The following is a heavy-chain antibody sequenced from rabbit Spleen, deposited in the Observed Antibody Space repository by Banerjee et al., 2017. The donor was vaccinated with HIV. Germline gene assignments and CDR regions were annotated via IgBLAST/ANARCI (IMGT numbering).Heavy chain of an antibody. V-gene: IGHV1S47*01. CDR2: IEPIFGNT. CDR1: GFDFSNYG. Sequence: QEQLVESGGGLVQPGGSLKLSCKASGFDFSNYGVTWVRQAPGKGLEWIGYIEPIFGNTYYANWVNGRFTISSHNAQNTLYLQLSSLTAADTATYFCARHIGGVGSKLWGQGTLVTVS. CDR3: ARHIGGVGSKL. D-gene: IGHD3-1*01. J-gene: IGHJ4*01.